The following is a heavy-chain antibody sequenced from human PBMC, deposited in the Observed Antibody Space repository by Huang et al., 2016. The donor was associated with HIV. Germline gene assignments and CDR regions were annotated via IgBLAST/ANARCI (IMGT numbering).Heavy chain of an antibody. CDR1: GYTFTNYD. J-gene: IGHJ3*01. Sequence: QIQLAQSGAEVKKPGASVKVSCKASGYTFTNYDINWVRQASGQGLEWVGWMNPKSCNVGYTKKFQGRVAILRNSSINTSYLEVTSLTSEDTAVYYCARGFGINYNHEAFDVWGQGTMVTVSS. D-gene: IGHD3-10*01. CDR3: ARGFGINYNHEAFDV. CDR2: MNPKSCNV. V-gene: IGHV1-8*01.